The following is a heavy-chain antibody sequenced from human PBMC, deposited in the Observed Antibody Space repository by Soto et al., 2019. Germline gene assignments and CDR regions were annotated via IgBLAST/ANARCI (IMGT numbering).Heavy chain of an antibody. Sequence: QITLKASVPTLVKSTQTLTLTCTFSGFSLSTRGVGVGWIRQPPGKALVWLALTYWDDDGRYSPSLKSRRTTTKDPSKHHVVLTVTNMDPVDTGTYYCALTPNYHSDEHDFDYWGQGTLVTVFS. CDR3: ALTPNYHSDEHDFDY. D-gene: IGHD4-4*01. V-gene: IGHV2-5*02. CDR2: TYWDDDG. J-gene: IGHJ4*02. CDR1: GFSLSTRGVG.